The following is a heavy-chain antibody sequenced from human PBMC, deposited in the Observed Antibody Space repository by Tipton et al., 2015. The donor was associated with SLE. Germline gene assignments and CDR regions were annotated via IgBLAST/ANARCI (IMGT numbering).Heavy chain of an antibody. Sequence: TLSLTCAVSGDSISTGNWWSWVRQSPGKGLEWIGEVYHSGSTHYNPSLKSRVTISVDKSKNQFSLQLTSVTAADTAIYYCARESFTNDFYYYMDVWGKGTTVTVSS. V-gene: IGHV4-4*02. CDR2: VYHSGST. CDR1: GDSISTGNW. D-gene: IGHD2-8*01. J-gene: IGHJ6*03. CDR3: ARESFTNDFYYYMDV.